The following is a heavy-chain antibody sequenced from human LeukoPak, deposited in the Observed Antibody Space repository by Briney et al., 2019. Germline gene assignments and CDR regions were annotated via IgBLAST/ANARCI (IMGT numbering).Heavy chain of an antibody. CDR3: ARDSSGWYHWFDP. D-gene: IGHD6-19*01. J-gene: IGHJ5*02. CDR1: GFTFSSYE. Sequence: GGSLRLSCAASGFTFSSYEMNWVRQAPGKGLEWVSYISISGSTIYYADSVKGRFTIPRDNAKNSLYLQMNSLRAEDTAVYYCARDSSGWYHWFDPWGQGTLVTVSS. CDR2: ISISGSTI. V-gene: IGHV3-48*03.